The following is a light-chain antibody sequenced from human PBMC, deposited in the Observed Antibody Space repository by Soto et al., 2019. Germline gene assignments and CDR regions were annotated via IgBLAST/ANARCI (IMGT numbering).Light chain of an antibody. CDR2: DAS. CDR3: QQRSNWPAT. J-gene: IGKJ4*01. V-gene: IGKV3-11*01. Sequence: EIVLTQSPATLSLSPGARATLSCSTSTSVSSYLAWYQQKPGQAPRLLISDASNRATGIPARFSGSGSGTDFTLTISGLEPEDFAVYYCQQRSNWPATFGGGTKVEIK. CDR1: TSVSSY.